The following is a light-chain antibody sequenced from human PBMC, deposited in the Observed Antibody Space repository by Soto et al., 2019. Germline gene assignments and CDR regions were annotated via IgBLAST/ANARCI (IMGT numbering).Light chain of an antibody. CDR1: QSVSSSY. V-gene: IGKV3-20*01. CDR3: QQYGSSPLS. J-gene: IGKJ4*01. Sequence: IVLTQSPATLSSSPGERATLSCGASQSVSSSYVAWYQQKPGQAPRLLINGASSRATGIPDRFSGSGSGTDFTLTIRRLEPEDFAVYYCQQYGSSPLSFGGGTKVDIK. CDR2: GAS.